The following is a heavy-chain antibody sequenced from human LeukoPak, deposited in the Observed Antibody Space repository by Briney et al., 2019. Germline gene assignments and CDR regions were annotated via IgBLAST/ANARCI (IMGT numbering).Heavy chain of an antibody. CDR2: IYYRGST. Sequence: SETLSLTCSVSRGSISNYYWSWIRQPPGKELEWIGYIYYRGSTNYNPSLKSRVTISVDTSKNQFSLKLSSVTAADTAVYYCARLSRGDGYNYHVYWGQGTLVTVSS. V-gene: IGHV4-59*01. J-gene: IGHJ4*02. CDR1: RGSISNYY. D-gene: IGHD5-24*01. CDR3: ARLSRGDGYNYHVY.